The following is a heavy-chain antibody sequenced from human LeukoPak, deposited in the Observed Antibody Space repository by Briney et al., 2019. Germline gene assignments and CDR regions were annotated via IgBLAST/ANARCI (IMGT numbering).Heavy chain of an antibody. CDR1: EFTVSSYE. Sequence: GGSLRLSCAAYEFTVSSYEMKWVRQAPGKWLEWGLSISGSATTTYYPETVKCRFTISRDNAKNSLYLQMNSLRAEDTAVYYCARDHYVTSGDSYIPNSFDYWGQGTLVTVSS. CDR3: ARDHYVTSGDSYIPNSFDY. CDR2: ISGSATTT. V-gene: IGHV3-48*03. D-gene: IGHD3-22*01. J-gene: IGHJ4*02.